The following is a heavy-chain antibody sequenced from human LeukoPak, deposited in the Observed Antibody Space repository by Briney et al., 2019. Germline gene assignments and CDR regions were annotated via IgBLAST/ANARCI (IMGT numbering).Heavy chain of an antibody. J-gene: IGHJ4*02. D-gene: IGHD3-10*01. Sequence: SGGPRRLSCAASGLTLISNGMNWVRKAPGKGLKWFSYISSSTTTIHYADSVKGRFTISRENAKNSLYLQMNSLIDEDTAVYYCARDLDGSGRAFDFWGQGALVTVSS. CDR1: GLTLISNG. CDR2: ISSSTTTI. CDR3: ARDLDGSGRAFDF. V-gene: IGHV3-48*02.